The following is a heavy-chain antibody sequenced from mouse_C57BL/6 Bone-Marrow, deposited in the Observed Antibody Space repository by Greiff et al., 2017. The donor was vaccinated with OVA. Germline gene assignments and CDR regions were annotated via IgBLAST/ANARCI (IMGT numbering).Heavy chain of an antibody. J-gene: IGHJ3*01. V-gene: IGHV5-6*01. CDR2: ISSGGSYT. CDR3: ASPSITTVVDSWFAY. Sequence: DVHLVESGGDLVKPGGSLKLSCAASGFTFSSYGMSWVRQTPDKRLEWVATISSGGSYTYYPDSVKGRFTISRDNAKNTLYLQMSSLKSEDTAMYYCASPSITTVVDSWFAYWGQGTLVTVSA. D-gene: IGHD1-1*01. CDR1: GFTFSSYG.